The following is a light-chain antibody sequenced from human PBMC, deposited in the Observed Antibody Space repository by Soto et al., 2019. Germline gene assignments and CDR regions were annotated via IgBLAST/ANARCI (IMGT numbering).Light chain of an antibody. CDR3: QQYKSYPLT. CDR2: TAS. CDR1: QDIRNY. J-gene: IGKJ4*01. Sequence: DIQMTQSPSSLSASVGDRVTISCRASQDIRNYLAWYQQKPGKVPKLLIYTASTLQSGVPSRFSGSGSGTDFTLTISSLQPEDVATYYCQQYKSYPLTFGGGTKVDIK. V-gene: IGKV1-27*01.